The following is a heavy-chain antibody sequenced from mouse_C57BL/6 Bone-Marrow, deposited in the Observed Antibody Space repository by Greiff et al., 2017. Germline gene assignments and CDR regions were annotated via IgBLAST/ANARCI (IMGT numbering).Heavy chain of an antibody. V-gene: IGHV2-9-1*01. J-gene: IGHJ4*01. CDR3: ARKGYYGSSYDYYAMDY. CDR2: IWTGGGT. Sequence: LQQSGPGLVAPSQSLSITCTVSGFSLTSYAISWVRQPPGKGLEWLGVIWTGGGTNYNSAHKYRLSNSKDNSKSQVFLKMNSLQTDDTARYYCARKGYYGSSYDYYAMDYWGQGTSVTVSS. D-gene: IGHD1-1*01. CDR1: GFSLTSYA.